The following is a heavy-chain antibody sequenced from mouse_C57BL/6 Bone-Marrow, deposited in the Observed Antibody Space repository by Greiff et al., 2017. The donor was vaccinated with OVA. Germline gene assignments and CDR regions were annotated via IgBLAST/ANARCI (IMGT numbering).Heavy chain of an antibody. CDR1: GYTFTSYG. J-gene: IGHJ4*01. Sequence: QVQLQQSGAELARPGASVKLSCKASGYTFTSYGISWVKQRTGQGLEWIGEIYPRSGNTYYNEKFKGKATLTADKSSSTAYMELRSLTSEDSAVYFCAREAITTVVAPHYYAMDYWGQGTSVTVSS. CDR3: AREAITTVVAPHYYAMDY. D-gene: IGHD1-1*01. V-gene: IGHV1-81*01. CDR2: IYPRSGNT.